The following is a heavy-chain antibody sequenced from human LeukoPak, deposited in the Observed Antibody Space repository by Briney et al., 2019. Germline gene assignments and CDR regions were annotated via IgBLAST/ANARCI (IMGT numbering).Heavy chain of an antibody. CDR2: ISGSGGST. J-gene: IGHJ3*02. Sequence: PGGSLRLSCAASGFTFSSYWMHWVRQPPGKGLEWVSAISGSGGSTYYADSVKGRFTISRDSAKNTLYLQMNSLRAEDTAVYCCARWSRDAFDIWGQGTMVTVSS. CDR1: GFTFSSYW. V-gene: IGHV3-74*01. CDR3: ARWSRDAFDI.